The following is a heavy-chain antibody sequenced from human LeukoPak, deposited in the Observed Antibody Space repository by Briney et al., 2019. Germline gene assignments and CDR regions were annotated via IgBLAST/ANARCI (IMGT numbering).Heavy chain of an antibody. Sequence: GGSLRLSCAASGFTVSSNYMSWVRQAPGKGLEWVSVIYTGGCTHSADSVKGRFTISRDNSRNTLYLQMNSLRVEDTAVYYCARHSSTTALFHAFDIWGQGTMVTVSS. CDR3: ARHSSTTALFHAFDI. J-gene: IGHJ3*02. CDR1: GFTVSSNY. V-gene: IGHV3-53*01. CDR2: IYTGGCT. D-gene: IGHD2/OR15-2a*01.